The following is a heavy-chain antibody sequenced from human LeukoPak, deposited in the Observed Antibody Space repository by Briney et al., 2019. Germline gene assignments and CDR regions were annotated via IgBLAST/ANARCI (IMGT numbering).Heavy chain of an antibody. CDR2: IYTSGST. Sequence: SETLSLTCTVSGGSISSDYWSWIRQPAGKGLEWIGRIYTSGSTNYNPSLKSRVTISVDKSKNQFSLKLSSVTAADTAVYYCAGGDSSSQADYWGQGTLVTVSS. CDR3: AGGDSSSQADY. V-gene: IGHV4-4*07. CDR1: GGSISSDY. J-gene: IGHJ4*02. D-gene: IGHD6-6*01.